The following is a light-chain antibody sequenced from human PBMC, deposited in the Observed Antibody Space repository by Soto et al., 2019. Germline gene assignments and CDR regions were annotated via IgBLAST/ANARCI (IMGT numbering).Light chain of an antibody. J-gene: IGLJ2*01. CDR1: SSNIGAGYD. Sequence: QSVLTQPPSVSGAPGQRVTISCTGSSSNIGAGYDVHWYQQLPGTAPKLLIYGNSNRPSGVPDRFSGSKSGTGLQAEDEADYYCQSYDSSLSGSIFGGGTKLTVL. V-gene: IGLV1-40*01. CDR3: QSYDSSLSGSI. CDR2: GNS.